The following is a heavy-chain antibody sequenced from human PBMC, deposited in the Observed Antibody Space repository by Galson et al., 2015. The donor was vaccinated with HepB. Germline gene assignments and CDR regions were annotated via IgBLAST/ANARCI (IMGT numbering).Heavy chain of an antibody. CDR2: ISSSSSYT. CDR3: ARDLGVHPGGMDV. Sequence: SLRLSCATSGFTFSDYYMSWIRQAPGKGLEWVSYISSSSSYTNYADSVKGRFTISRDNAKNSLYLQMNSLRAEDTAVYYCARDLGVHPGGMDVWGQGTTVTVSS. V-gene: IGHV3-11*06. J-gene: IGHJ6*02. CDR1: GFTFSDYY. D-gene: IGHD2-8*01.